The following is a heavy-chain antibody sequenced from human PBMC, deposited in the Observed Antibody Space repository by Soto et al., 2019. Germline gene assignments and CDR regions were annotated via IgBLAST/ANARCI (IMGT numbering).Heavy chain of an antibody. CDR1: GFTFSSYA. J-gene: IGHJ4*02. CDR3: AKERWSSSSMYYFDY. V-gene: IGHV3-23*01. D-gene: IGHD6-6*01. Sequence: EVQLLESGGGLVQPGGSLRLSCAASGFTFSSYALSWVRQAPEKGLEWVSAISGGGETPYYADSVKGRFTISRDNSKKTLYLQMNSLRAEDTAIYYCAKERWSSSSMYYFDYWGQGTLVTVSS. CDR2: ISGGGETP.